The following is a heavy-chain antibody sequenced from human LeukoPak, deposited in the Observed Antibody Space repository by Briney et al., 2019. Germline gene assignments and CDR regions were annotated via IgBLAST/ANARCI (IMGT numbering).Heavy chain of an antibody. Sequence: GGSLRLSCAASGFTFSDYYMSWIRQAPGKGLEWVSYISSSGSTIYYADSVKGRFTISRDNSRNTLYLQMNSLRAEDTAVYYCARAIVGATKGDYWGQGTLVTVSS. D-gene: IGHD1-26*01. CDR2: ISSSGSTI. J-gene: IGHJ4*02. V-gene: IGHV3-11*04. CDR3: ARAIVGATKGDY. CDR1: GFTFSDYY.